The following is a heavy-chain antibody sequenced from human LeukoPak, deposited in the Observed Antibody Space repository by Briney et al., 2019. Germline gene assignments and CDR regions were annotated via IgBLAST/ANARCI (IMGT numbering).Heavy chain of an antibody. D-gene: IGHD1-7*01. CDR3: ANDKGLELEEDYFDY. CDR1: GFTFSSYG. Sequence: GRSLRLSCAASGFTFSSYGMQWVRQAAGKGLEWVAGISYDGSNKYYADSVQGRFTISRDDSKNTLYLQMNRLRAEDTAVYYCANDKGLELEEDYFDYWGQGTLVTVSS. J-gene: IGHJ4*02. CDR2: ISYDGSNK. V-gene: IGHV3-30*18.